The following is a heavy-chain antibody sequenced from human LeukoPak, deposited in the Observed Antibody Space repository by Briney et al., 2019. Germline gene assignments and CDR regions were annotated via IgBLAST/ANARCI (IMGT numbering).Heavy chain of an antibody. D-gene: IGHD6-13*01. Sequence: GGSLRLSCAASGFTLSTYAMFWVRQAPGKGLEYVSAISSSGGSTYYANSVKGRFTFSRDNSKNTLYLQMGSLRAEDTAVYYCARGHSSSWYLGDYWGRGTLVTVSS. V-gene: IGHV3-64*01. CDR2: ISSSGGST. J-gene: IGHJ4*02. CDR3: ARGHSSSWYLGDY. CDR1: GFTLSTYA.